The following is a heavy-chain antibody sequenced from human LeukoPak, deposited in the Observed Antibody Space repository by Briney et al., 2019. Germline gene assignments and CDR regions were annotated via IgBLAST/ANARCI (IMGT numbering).Heavy chain of an antibody. CDR3: ARDSSSSWYVNWFDP. CDR1: GYTFTSYD. Sequence: ASVKVSCKASGYTFTSYDINWVRQATGQGLEWMGWMNPNSGNTGYAQKFQSRVTMTRNTSISTAYMELSSLRSEDTAVYYCARDSSSSWYVNWFDPWGQGTLVTVSS. D-gene: IGHD6-13*01. CDR2: MNPNSGNT. J-gene: IGHJ5*02. V-gene: IGHV1-8*01.